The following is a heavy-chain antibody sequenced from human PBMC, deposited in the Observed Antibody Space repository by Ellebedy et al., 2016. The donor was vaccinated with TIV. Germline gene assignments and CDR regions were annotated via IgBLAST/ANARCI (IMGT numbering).Heavy chain of an antibody. D-gene: IGHD2-2*01. J-gene: IGHJ6*02. CDR2: IKSKTDGGTT. Sequence: GGSLRLXXAASGFTFSNAWMSWVRQAPGKGLEWVGRIKSKTDGGTTDYAAPVKGRSTISRDDSKNTLYLQMNSLKTEDTAVYYCTTDIVVVPAASATTDGMDVWGQGTTVTVSS. V-gene: IGHV3-15*01. CDR1: GFTFSNAW. CDR3: TTDIVVVPAASATTDGMDV.